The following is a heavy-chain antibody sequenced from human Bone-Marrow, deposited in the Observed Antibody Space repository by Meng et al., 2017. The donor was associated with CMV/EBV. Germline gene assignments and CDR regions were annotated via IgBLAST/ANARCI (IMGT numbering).Heavy chain of an antibody. D-gene: IGHD4/OR15-4a*01. CDR2: INPSGGST. CDR3: AIHIPYGGFDY. J-gene: IGHJ4*02. V-gene: IGHV1-46*01. Sequence: GESLKISCKASGYTFTSYYMHWVRQAPGQGLEWMGIINPSGGSTSYAQKFQGRVTMTRDTSTSTVYMELSSLRSEDTAVYYCAIHIPYGGFDYWGQGTLVTVSS. CDR1: GYTFTSYY.